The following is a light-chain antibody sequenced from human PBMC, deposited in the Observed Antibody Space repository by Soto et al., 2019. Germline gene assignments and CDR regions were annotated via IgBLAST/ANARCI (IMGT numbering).Light chain of an antibody. CDR3: QQSYSTTTT. CDR2: AAS. Sequence: DLQMTQSPSSLSASVGDRVTITCRASQSISSYLNWYQQKPGKAPKLLIYAASSLQSGVPSRFSSSGSGTDFTLTISSLQPEDFATYYCQQSYSTTTTFGPGTKVDIK. J-gene: IGKJ3*01. V-gene: IGKV1-39*01. CDR1: QSISSY.